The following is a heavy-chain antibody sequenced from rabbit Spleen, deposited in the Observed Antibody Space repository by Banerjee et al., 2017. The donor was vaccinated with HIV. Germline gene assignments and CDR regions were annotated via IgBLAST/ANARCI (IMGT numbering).Heavy chain of an antibody. J-gene: IGHJ4*01. CDR2: ILTTSGNT. CDR1: GMDLSSSGF. V-gene: IGHV1S40*01. D-gene: IGHD5-1*01. Sequence: QSLEESGGDLVKPGASLTLTCTASGMDLSSSGFMCWVRQAPGKGLEWIACILTTSGNTYYASWAKGRFTISKTSSTTVTLQMTSLTVADTATYFCARDVAMDDWGSFDLWGPGTLVTVS. CDR3: ARDVAMDDWGSFDL.